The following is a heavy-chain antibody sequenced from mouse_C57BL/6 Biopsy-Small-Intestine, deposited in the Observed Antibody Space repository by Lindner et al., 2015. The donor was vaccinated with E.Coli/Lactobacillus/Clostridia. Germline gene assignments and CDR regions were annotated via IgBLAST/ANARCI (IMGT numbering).Heavy chain of an antibody. CDR2: INSGSSTI. CDR1: GFTFSDYG. D-gene: IGHD1-1*01. Sequence: VQLQESGGGLVKPGGSLKLSCAASGFTFSDYGMHWVRQAPEKGLEWVAYINSGSSTIYYADTVKGRFTISRDNAKNTLFLQMTSLRSEDTAIYYCARGSTYGVDYWGQGTTLTVSS. CDR3: ARGSTYGVDY. J-gene: IGHJ2*01. V-gene: IGHV5-17*01.